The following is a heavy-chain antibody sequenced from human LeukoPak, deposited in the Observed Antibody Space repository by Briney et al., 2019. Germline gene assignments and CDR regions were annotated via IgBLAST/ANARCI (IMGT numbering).Heavy chain of an antibody. CDR2: IYYSGST. CDR1: GGSISSYY. J-gene: IGHJ3*02. Sequence: SETLSLTCTVSGGSISSYYWSWIRQPPGKGLEWIGYIYYSGSTNYNPSLKSRVTISVDTSKNQFSLKLSSVTAADTAVYYCARAPWELLAVGAFDIWGQGTMVTVSS. D-gene: IGHD1-26*01. V-gene: IGHV4-59*01. CDR3: ARAPWELLAVGAFDI.